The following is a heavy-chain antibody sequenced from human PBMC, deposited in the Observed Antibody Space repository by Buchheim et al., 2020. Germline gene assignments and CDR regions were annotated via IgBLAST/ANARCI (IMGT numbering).Heavy chain of an antibody. CDR3: ARAGDDWFDP. CDR2: ISYDGSNK. D-gene: IGHD7-27*01. J-gene: IGHJ5*02. CDR1: GFTFSSYG. V-gene: IGHV3-30*03. Sequence: QVQLVESGGGVVQPGRSLRLSCAASGFTFSSYGMHWVRQAPGKGLEWVAVISYDGSNKYYADSVKGRFTIASDNSKNTLYLQMNSLRAEDTAVYYCARAGDDWFDPWGQGTL.